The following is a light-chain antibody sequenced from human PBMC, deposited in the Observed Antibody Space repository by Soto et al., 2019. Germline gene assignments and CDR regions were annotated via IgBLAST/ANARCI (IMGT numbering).Light chain of an antibody. J-gene: IGKJ2*01. V-gene: IGKV1-5*01. CDR2: DAA. Sequence: IQMTQSPSTLSASVGDRVTITCRASQSINKWVAWFQQKSGRAPKLLIYDAATLQRGVPSRFSGTGSGTDFRLTISSVQPDDLATYYCQQSNIGYTCDQGTRLDIK. CDR1: QSINKW. CDR3: QQSNIGYT.